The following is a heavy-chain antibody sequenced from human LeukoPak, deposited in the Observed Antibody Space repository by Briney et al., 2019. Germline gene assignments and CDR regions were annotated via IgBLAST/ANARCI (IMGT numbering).Heavy chain of an antibody. Sequence: GGSLRLSCAASGFTFSSYAMSWVRQAPGKGLEWVSGIYTGGNAYYADSVKGRFTISRDNSKNTRYLQMSSLRAEDTAVYYCARDGRYFDSSGYYLYDWGQGTLVTVSS. J-gene: IGHJ4*02. CDR1: GFTFSSYA. CDR2: IYTGGNA. D-gene: IGHD3-22*01. V-gene: IGHV3-66*01. CDR3: ARDGRYFDSSGYYLYD.